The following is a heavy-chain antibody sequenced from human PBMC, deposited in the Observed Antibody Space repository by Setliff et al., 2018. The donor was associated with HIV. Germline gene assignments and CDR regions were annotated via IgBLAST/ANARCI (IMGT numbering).Heavy chain of an antibody. CDR2: IYGNDIE. CDR3: AHKEAPTLDWFGP. CDR1: GFSLTPRGEG. V-gene: IGHV2-5*01. J-gene: IGHJ5*02. D-gene: IGHD1-1*01. Sequence: SGPTLVNPTQTLTLTCTFSGFSLTPRGEGVAWIRQPPGKALEWLAIIYGNDIERYSPSLRSRLTITKDTSKNQVVLTMTDMDPVDTATYYCAHKEAPTLDWFGPWGQGTLVTVSS.